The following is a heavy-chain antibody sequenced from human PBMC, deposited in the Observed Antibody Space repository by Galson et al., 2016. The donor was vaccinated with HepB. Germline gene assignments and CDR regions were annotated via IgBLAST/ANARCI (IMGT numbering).Heavy chain of an antibody. V-gene: IGHV3-7*03. J-gene: IGHJ4*02. Sequence: SLRLSCAGSGFTFSRYWMTWVRQAPGKGLEWVANMKQDESEEHYVDSVKGRFAISRDNAKNSVYLQMNSLRVEDTAVYYCARAGYNYGYIDYWGQGILVTVSS. D-gene: IGHD5-18*01. CDR3: ARAGYNYGYIDY. CDR2: MKQDESEE. CDR1: GFTFSRYW.